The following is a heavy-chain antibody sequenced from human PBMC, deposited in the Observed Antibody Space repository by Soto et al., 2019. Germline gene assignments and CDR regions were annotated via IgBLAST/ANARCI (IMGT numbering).Heavy chain of an antibody. V-gene: IGHV1-69*15. CDR2: IIPIFGSA. J-gene: IGHJ5*02. D-gene: IGHD3-16*01. CDR3: AKDGGKDGDFGNWFDP. CDR1: GGTFSNYA. Sequence: QVQLVQSGAEVKKPGSSVKVSCKASGGTFSNYAITWVRQAPGQGLEWLGRIIPIFGSANFAQKFPGRVTLTADESTTTAYMELSNLRSDDTSVYYCAKDGGKDGDFGNWFDPWGHGPLVTVSS.